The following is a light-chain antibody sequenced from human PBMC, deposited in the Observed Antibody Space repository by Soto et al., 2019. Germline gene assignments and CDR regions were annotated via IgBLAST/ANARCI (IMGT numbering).Light chain of an antibody. CDR1: SSDVGRFNL. Sequence: QSALTQPASVSGSPGQSITISCTGTSSDVGRFNLVSWYQQHPGKAPKLMIYEGSQRPSGVSPRFSGSKSGNTASLTISGLQAEDEAAYYCCSYAGSSTLVFGGGTKVTVL. CDR2: EGS. V-gene: IGLV2-23*01. J-gene: IGLJ2*01. CDR3: CSYAGSSTLV.